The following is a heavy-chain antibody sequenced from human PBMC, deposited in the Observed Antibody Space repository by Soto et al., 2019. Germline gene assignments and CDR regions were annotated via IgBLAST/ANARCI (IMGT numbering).Heavy chain of an antibody. CDR1: GYTFTSYD. CDR3: ARRNHLYDFSSGYYTPWFDP. Sequence: QVQLVQSGAEVKKPGASVKVSCKASGYTFTSYDSNWVRQATGQGREWMGWMNPNSGNTGYAQKFQGRVTMNRNNSLSTAYMELSSLRSEDTAVYYCARRNHLYDFSSGYYTPWFDPWGQGTLVTVSS. CDR2: MNPNSGNT. J-gene: IGHJ5*02. D-gene: IGHD3-3*01. V-gene: IGHV1-8*01.